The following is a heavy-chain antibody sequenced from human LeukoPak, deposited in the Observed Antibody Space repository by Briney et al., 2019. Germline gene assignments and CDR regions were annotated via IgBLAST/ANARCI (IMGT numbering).Heavy chain of an antibody. CDR2: IDWDDDK. V-gene: IGHV2-70*04. CDR3: ARTPYCGGDCYVDY. Sequence: SGPTLVNPTQTLTLTCTFSGFSLSTSGMRVSRIRQPPGKALEWLARIDWDDDKFYSTSLKTRLTISKDTSKNQVVLTMTNMDPVDTATYYCARTPYCGGDCYVDYWGQGTLVTVSS. J-gene: IGHJ4*02. CDR1: GFSLSTSGMR. D-gene: IGHD2-21*02.